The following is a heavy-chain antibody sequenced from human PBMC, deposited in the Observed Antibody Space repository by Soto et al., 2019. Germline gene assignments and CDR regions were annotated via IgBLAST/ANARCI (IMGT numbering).Heavy chain of an antibody. Sequence: GGSLRLSCEASGFIFSTYWMHWVSQTPGTGLVWVSRISNDGSITNYADSVKGRFTISRDNAKNTLYLQMNSLRAEDTAVYYCAKDLTWNQADYWGQGALVTVSS. CDR1: GFIFSTYW. J-gene: IGHJ4*02. V-gene: IGHV3-74*01. D-gene: IGHD1-1*01. CDR3: AKDLTWNQADY. CDR2: ISNDGSIT.